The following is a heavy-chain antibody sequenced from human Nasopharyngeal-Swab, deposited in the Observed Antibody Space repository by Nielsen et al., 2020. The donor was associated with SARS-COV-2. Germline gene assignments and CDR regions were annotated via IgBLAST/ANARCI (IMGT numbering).Heavy chain of an antibody. CDR1: RFSFSNYA. CDR3: ARAGALDTTIEH. V-gene: IGHV3-30*04. J-gene: IGHJ1*01. D-gene: IGHD3-3*01. Sequence: GESLKISCAASRFSFSNYAMYWVRQAPGKGLEWVASISYDGSTQYYADSVKGRLTISRDNSKTTLFLQMTSLRSEDTAVYYCARAGALDTTIEHWGQGNLVTVSS. CDR2: ISYDGSTQ.